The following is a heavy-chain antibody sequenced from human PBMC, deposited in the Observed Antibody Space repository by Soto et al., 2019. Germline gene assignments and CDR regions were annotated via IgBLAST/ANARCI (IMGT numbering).Heavy chain of an antibody. D-gene: IGHD6-19*01. Sequence: GGSLRLSCAASGFTFSSYGMNWVRQAPGKGLEWVAVISYDGSNKYYADSVKGRFTISRDNSKNTLYLQMNSLRAEDTAVYYCAKPGDIAVAILDYFDYWGQGTLVTVSS. CDR3: AKPGDIAVAILDYFDY. CDR2: ISYDGSNK. J-gene: IGHJ4*02. V-gene: IGHV3-30*18. CDR1: GFTFSSYG.